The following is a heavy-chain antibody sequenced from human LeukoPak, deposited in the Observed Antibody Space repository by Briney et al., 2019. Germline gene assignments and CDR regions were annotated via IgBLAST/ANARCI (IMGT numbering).Heavy chain of an antibody. CDR2: ISSSSSYI. Sequence: GGSLRLSCAASGFTFSRYWMNWVRQAPGKGLEWVSSISSSSSYIYYADSVKGRFTISRDNAKNSLYLQMNSLRAEDTAVYYCARALRRPLDDYWGQGTLVTVSS. D-gene: IGHD1-1*01. V-gene: IGHV3-21*01. J-gene: IGHJ4*02. CDR3: ARALRRPLDDY. CDR1: GFTFSRYW.